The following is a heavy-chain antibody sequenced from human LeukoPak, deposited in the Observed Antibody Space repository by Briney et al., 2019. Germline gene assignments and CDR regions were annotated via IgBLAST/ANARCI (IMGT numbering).Heavy chain of an antibody. CDR2: MNPNSGNT. J-gene: IGHJ5*02. CDR3: ARVGSSSWYRREYNWFDP. D-gene: IGHD6-13*01. V-gene: IGHV1-8*01. Sequence: ASVKVSCKASGYTFTSYDINWVRQATGQGLEWMGWMNPNSGNTGYAQKFQGRVTMTRNTSISTAYMELSSLRSEDTAVYYCARVGSSSWYRREYNWFDPWGQGTPVTVSS. CDR1: GYTFTSYD.